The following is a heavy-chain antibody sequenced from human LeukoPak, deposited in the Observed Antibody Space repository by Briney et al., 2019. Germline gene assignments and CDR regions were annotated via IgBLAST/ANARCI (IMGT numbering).Heavy chain of an antibody. CDR3: ARDARSHCGTDARYGPYFDY. Sequence: GWSLRLSCTASGFTFITSIMNGVRQTPGKGLEGISYIRGSSTTIYYADSVKGRFTISRDNGRNSLYLQMNDVRDEDTGVYFCARDARSHCGTDARYGPYFDYWGQGSLVTVSS. V-gene: IGHV3-48*02. D-gene: IGHD5-18*01. CDR2: IRGSSTTI. CDR1: GFTFITSI. J-gene: IGHJ4*02.